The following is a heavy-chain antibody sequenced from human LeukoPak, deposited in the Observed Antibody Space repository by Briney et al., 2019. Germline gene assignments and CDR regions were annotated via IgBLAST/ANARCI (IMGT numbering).Heavy chain of an antibody. CDR2: ISYDGSNK. CDR1: GFTFSSYA. J-gene: IGHJ4*02. D-gene: IGHD2-2*01. V-gene: IGHV3-30-3*01. Sequence: PGGSLRLSCAVSGFTFSSYAMHWVRQAPGKGLEWVAVISYDGSNKYYADSVKGRFTISRDNSKNTLYVQMNSLRAEDTAVYYCAGGYCSSTSCNALDYWGQGTLVTVSS. CDR3: AGGYCSSTSCNALDY.